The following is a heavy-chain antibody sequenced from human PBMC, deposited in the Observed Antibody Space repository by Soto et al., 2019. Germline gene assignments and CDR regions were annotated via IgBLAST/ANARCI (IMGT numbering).Heavy chain of an antibody. D-gene: IGHD5-12*01. J-gene: IGHJ4*02. CDR2: ISSNGGST. V-gene: IGHV3-64*01. Sequence: EVQLVESGGGLVQPGGSLRLSCAASGFTFSSYAMHWVRQAPGKGLEYVSVISSNGGSTYYANSVKGRFTISRDNSNNPLYLQMGTLRAEHMAVYYCARFSNGYHFYYWGQGTLVTFSS. CDR1: GFTFSSYA. CDR3: ARFSNGYHFYY.